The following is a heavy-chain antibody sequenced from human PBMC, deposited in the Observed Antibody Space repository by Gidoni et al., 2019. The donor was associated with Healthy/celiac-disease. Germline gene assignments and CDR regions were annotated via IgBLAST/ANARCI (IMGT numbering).Heavy chain of an antibody. CDR1: GFTFSRYG. CDR2: IWYDGSNK. D-gene: IGHD3-10*01. J-gene: IGHJ3*02. Sequence: QVQLVESGGGVVQPGRSLRLSCEASGFTFSRYGMPWVRQAPGKGLEWVAVIWYDGSNKYYADSVKGRFTISRDNSKNTLYLQMNSLRAEDTAVYYCARETRKDYYGSGSYYDAFDIWGQGTMVTVSS. CDR3: ARETRKDYYGSGSYYDAFDI. V-gene: IGHV3-33*01.